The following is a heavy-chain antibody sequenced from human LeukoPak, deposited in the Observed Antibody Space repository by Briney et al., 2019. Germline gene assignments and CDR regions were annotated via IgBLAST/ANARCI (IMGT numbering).Heavy chain of an antibody. CDR2: IYYSGST. J-gene: IGHJ4*02. V-gene: IGHV4-39*01. CDR1: GGSISSSSSY. D-gene: IGHD3-3*01. CDR3: ARYDFSLIDY. Sequence: SETLSLTCTVSGGSISSSSSYWGWIRQPPGKGLEWIGSIYYSGSTYYNPSLKSRVTISVDTSKNQFSLKLSSVTAADTAVYYCARYDFSLIDYWGQGTLVTVSS.